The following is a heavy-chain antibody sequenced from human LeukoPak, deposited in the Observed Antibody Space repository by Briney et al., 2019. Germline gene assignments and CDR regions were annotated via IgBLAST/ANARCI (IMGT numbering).Heavy chain of an antibody. J-gene: IGHJ4*02. Sequence: SETLSLTYTVSGGSISTYYWSWIRQPPGKGLEWIGFIHYNGNTKYNPSLESRVTISVDTSKNQFSLRLSSVTAADTAVYYCARLWDYYGSGSVDYWGQGTLVTVSS. CDR3: ARLWDYYGSGSVDY. D-gene: IGHD3-10*01. CDR1: GGSISTYY. V-gene: IGHV4-59*08. CDR2: IHYNGNT.